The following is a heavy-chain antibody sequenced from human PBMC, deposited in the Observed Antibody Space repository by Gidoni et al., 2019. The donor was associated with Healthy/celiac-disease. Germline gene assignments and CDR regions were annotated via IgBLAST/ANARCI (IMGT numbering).Heavy chain of an antibody. D-gene: IGHD3-16*01. CDR2: IDYSGST. V-gene: IGHV4-59*01. Sequence: QVQLQESGPGLVKPSETLSLTCTVSGGSISSYYWSWIRQPPGKGLEWIGYIDYSGSTNYNPSLKSRVTISVDTSKNQFSLKLSSVTAADTAVYYCARDGMITFAWDHEHYFDYWGQGTLVTVSS. CDR3: ARDGMITFAWDHEHYFDY. CDR1: GGSISSYY. J-gene: IGHJ4*02.